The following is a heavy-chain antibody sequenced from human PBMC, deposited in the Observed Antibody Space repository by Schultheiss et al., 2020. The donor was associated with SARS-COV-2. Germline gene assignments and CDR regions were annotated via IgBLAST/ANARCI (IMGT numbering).Heavy chain of an antibody. CDR2: IYYSGST. Sequence: SRTLSLTCSVSGGSIRNSGHNWGWIRQPPGKGLEWIGNIYYSGSTYDNPSLKSRVTISVDTSKNQFSLKLSSVTAADTAVYYCARDMADYYYGMDVWGQGTTVTVSS. D-gene: IGHD5-24*01. CDR3: ARDMADYYYGMDV. CDR1: GGSIRNSGHN. J-gene: IGHJ6*02. V-gene: IGHV4-39*07.